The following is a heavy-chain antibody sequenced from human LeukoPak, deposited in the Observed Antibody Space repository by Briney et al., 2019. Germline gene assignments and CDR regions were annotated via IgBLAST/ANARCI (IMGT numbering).Heavy chain of an antibody. D-gene: IGHD3-22*01. J-gene: IGHJ4*02. V-gene: IGHV1-8*03. CDR3: ARGDYYDSSGNYSPLFYFDY. Sequence: ASVKVSCKASGYTFTSYDINWVRQATGQGLEWMGWMNPNSGNTGYAQKFQGRVTITRNTSMSTAYMELSSLRSEDTAVYYCARGDYYDSSGNYSPLFYFDYWGQGTLVTVS. CDR2: MNPNSGNT. CDR1: GYTFTSYD.